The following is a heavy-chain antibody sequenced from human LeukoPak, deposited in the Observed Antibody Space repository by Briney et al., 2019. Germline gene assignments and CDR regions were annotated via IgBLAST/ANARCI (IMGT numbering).Heavy chain of an antibody. CDR3: ASHSRFLERFHHDDFDI. CDR1: GYTFTGYY. D-gene: IGHD3-3*01. V-gene: IGHV1-2*02. CDR2: INPNSGGT. J-gene: IGHJ3*02. Sequence: ASVKVSCKASGYTFTGYYMHWVRQAPGQGLEWMGWINPNSGGTNYAQKFQGRVTMTRDTSISTAYMELSRLRSDDTAVYYCASHSRFLERFHHDDFDIWGQGTMVTVSS.